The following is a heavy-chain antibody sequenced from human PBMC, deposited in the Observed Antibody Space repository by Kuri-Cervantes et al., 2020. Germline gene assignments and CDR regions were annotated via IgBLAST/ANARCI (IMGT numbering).Heavy chain of an antibody. V-gene: IGHV2-5*02. J-gene: IGHJ6*03. CDR1: GFSLSTTGEG. D-gene: IGHD6-13*01. CDR2: IYWDGDE. CDR3: ARIGSSWSLYYYYYMDV. Sequence: SGPTLVKPTQTLTLTCTFSGFSLSTTGEGVGWIRQPPGKALEWLALIYWDGDENYNPSLKTRLTISKDTSKNQVVLTMTNMDPVDTATYYCARIGSSWSLYYYYYMDVWGKGTTVTVSS.